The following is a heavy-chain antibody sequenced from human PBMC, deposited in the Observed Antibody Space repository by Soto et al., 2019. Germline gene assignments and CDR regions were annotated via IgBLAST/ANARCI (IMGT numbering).Heavy chain of an antibody. CDR1: GFNLRSYG. V-gene: IGHV3-30*18. D-gene: IGHD3-10*01. CDR3: AKDTGFGELFSDTFAL. Sequence: QAQLVESGGGVVQPGRSLRLSCTTSGFNLRSYGMHWVRQAPGKGLSWVAVMSYDGRNTYSADSVKGRFTISSDDSKNTMYLQMNSLRAEDTALYYCAKDTGFGELFSDTFALWGQGTMVTVSS. J-gene: IGHJ3*01. CDR2: MSYDGRNT.